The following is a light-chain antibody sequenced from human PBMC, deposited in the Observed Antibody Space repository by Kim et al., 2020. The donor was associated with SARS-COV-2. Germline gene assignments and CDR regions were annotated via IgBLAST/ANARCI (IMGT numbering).Light chain of an antibody. CDR2: YDS. Sequence: SYELTQPPSVSVAPGETARITCGGNNIGTKNVHWYQLKPGQAPVLVIYYDSDRPSGIPERFSGSNSGNTATLTISRVEAGDETDYFCQVWDSSSDHWVFGGGTQLTVL. V-gene: IGLV3-21*04. J-gene: IGLJ3*02. CDR3: QVWDSSSDHWV. CDR1: NIGTKN.